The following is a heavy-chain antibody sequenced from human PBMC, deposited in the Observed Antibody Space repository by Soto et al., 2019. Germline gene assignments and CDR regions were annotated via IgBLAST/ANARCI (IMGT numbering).Heavy chain of an antibody. V-gene: IGHV4-59*08. CDR1: GGSINSYY. J-gene: IGHJ4*02. CDR3: ARHRYSYGSYYFDY. CDR2: VYYSGST. D-gene: IGHD5-18*01. Sequence: QVQLQESGPGLVKPSETLSLTCTVSGGSINSYYWSWIRQPPGKGLEWIGYVYYSGSTNYNPSLKRRVTISVDTSKDQFSLRLSSVTAADTALYYCARHRYSYGSYYFDYWGQGTLVTVSS.